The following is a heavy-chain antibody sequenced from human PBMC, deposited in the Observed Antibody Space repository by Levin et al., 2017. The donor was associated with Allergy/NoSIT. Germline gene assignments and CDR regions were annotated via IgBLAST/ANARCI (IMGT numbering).Heavy chain of an antibody. V-gene: IGHV4-61*01. CDR2: INYRGGT. CDR1: GGSVSSGTYY. CDR3: ARNRIIVSGGKDYYYGMDV. Sequence: SQTLSLTCTVSGGSVSSGTYYWSWIRQPPGKGLEWIGYINYRGGTNYNPSLKSRVTISVDTSKNEFSLKLTSVTSADTAVYYCARNRIIVSGGKDYYYGMDVWGQGTTVTVSS. D-gene: IGHD5/OR15-5a*01. J-gene: IGHJ6*02.